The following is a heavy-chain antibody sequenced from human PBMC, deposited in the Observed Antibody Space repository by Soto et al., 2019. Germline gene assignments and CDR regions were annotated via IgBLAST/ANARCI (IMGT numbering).Heavy chain of an antibody. V-gene: IGHV3-15*01. CDR3: TADLSTPEGPSYPIDY. D-gene: IGHD1-26*01. J-gene: IGHJ4*02. Sequence: EVQLVESGGGLVTPGGSLRLSCVVSGFTFNNAWMNWVRQAPGKGLEWVGRMKSNGATDYAAFVKGRFTFSRDDSRGTLYLQMNSLETEDTAVYYCTADLSTPEGPSYPIDYWGQGTLVTVSS. CDR1: GFTFNNAW. CDR2: MKSNGAT.